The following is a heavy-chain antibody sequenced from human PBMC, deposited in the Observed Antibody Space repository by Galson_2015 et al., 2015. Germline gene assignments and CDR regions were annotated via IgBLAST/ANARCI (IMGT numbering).Heavy chain of an antibody. D-gene: IGHD6-19*01. V-gene: IGHV3-15*01. Sequence: SLRLSCAASGFTFSNAWMSWVRQAPGKGLEWVGRIKSKTDGGTTDYAAPVKGRFTISRDDSKNTLYLQMNSLKTEDTAVYYCTTDPISKQLPIIAVAGTGDLYFDYWGQGTLVTVSS. CDR2: IKSKTDGGTT. CDR3: TTDPISKQLPIIAVAGTGDLYFDY. J-gene: IGHJ4*02. CDR1: GFTFSNAW.